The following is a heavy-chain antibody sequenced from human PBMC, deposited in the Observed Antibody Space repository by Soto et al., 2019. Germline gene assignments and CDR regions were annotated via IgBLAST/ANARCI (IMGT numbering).Heavy chain of an antibody. CDR3: ARDRGRVFAYYYYGMDV. CDR2: ISYDGSNK. J-gene: IGHJ6*02. Sequence: GGSLRLSCAASGFTFSSYAMHWVRQAPGKGLEWVAVISYDGSNKYYADSVKGRFTISRDNSKNTLYLQMNSLRAEDTAVYYCARDRGRVFAYYYYGMDVWGQGTTVTVSS. CDR1: GFTFSSYA. V-gene: IGHV3-30-3*01. D-gene: IGHD3-16*01.